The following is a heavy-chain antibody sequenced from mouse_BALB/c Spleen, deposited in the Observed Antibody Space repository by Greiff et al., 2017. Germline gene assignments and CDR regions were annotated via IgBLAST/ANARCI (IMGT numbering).Heavy chain of an antibody. Sequence: QVQLQQPGAELVKPGASVKLSCKASGYTFTSYWMHWVKQRPGQGLEWIGEIDPSDSYTNYNQKFKGKATLTVDKSSSTAYMQLSSLTSEDSAVYYCARSMWLLRGYWGQGTTLTVSS. D-gene: IGHD2-3*01. CDR2: IDPSDSYT. CDR3: ARSMWLLRGY. CDR1: GYTFTSYW. V-gene: IGHV1-69*02. J-gene: IGHJ2*01.